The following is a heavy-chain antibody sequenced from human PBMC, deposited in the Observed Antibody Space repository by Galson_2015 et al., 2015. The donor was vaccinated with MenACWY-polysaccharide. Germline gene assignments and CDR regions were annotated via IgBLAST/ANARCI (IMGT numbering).Heavy chain of an antibody. CDR1: GFSFGRYW. CDR3: ARLLCCYFVY. V-gene: IGHV3-7*01. CDR2: IKQDGREK. J-gene: IGHJ4*02. Sequence: SLRLPCAASGFSFGRYWMTWVRQPPGKGLERVANIKQDGREKYYVATVQGRFPISRDNTKNPLYLQMNSLRPEDKAVYYCARLLCCYFVYWGQGTLVTVSS.